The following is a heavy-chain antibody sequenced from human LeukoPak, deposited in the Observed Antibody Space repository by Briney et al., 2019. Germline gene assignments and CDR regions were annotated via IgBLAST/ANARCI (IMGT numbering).Heavy chain of an antibody. CDR1: GGSIRSSGYN. Sequence: SETLSLTCTVPGGSIRSSGYNWGWVRPPQGEGLEWIANIDYGGSTYYNPSLKSRSTVSVDTSKNQFSLKLSSVTAADTAVYYCARLVYSGTSRYFDYWGQGTLVAVSS. CDR2: IDYGGST. J-gene: IGHJ4*02. CDR3: ARLVYSGTSRYFDY. V-gene: IGHV4-39*01. D-gene: IGHD5-12*01.